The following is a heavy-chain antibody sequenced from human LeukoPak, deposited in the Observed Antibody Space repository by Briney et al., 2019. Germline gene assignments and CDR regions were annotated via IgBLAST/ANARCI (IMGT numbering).Heavy chain of an antibody. Sequence: ASXXVSCKASGYTFTSYDINWVRQATGQGLEWMGWMNPNSGNTGYAQKFQGRVTITRNTSISTAYMELSSLRSEDTAVYYCARSNMVRGVIISRPLDYWGQGTLVTVSS. D-gene: IGHD3-10*01. CDR3: ARSNMVRGVIISRPLDY. J-gene: IGHJ4*02. CDR1: GYTFTSYD. V-gene: IGHV1-8*01. CDR2: MNPNSGNT.